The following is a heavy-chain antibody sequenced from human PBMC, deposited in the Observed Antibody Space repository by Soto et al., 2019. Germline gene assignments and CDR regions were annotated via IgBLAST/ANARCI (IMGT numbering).Heavy chain of an antibody. CDR2: LSGGGGFT. CDR3: AGALRVGGDNFVLAFDI. Sequence: GGSPRLSCAASGFTFSSYAMGWVRQAPGKGLEWVSGLSGGGGFTYYTDSVKGRFTISRDNSKNKLYLQMNSLRAEDTAVYYCAGALRVGGDNFVLAFDIWGQGTMVTVSS. CDR1: GFTFSSYA. J-gene: IGHJ3*02. D-gene: IGHD3-16*01. V-gene: IGHV3-23*01.